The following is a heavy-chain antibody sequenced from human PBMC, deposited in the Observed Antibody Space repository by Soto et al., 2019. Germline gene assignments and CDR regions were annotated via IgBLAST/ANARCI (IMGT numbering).Heavy chain of an antibody. Sequence: SQTLSLTCAITGDSVSSNSAGWSWVRQSPSRGLEWLGRTHYRSKWYYEYAASVRGRITINPDTSKNEYSLQLNSVTPEDTAVYFCARGEQYSGRIFDYWGQGTMVTVSS. CDR2: THYRSKWYY. CDR1: GDSVSSNSAG. CDR3: ARGEQYSGRIFDY. V-gene: IGHV6-1*01. D-gene: IGHD1-26*01. J-gene: IGHJ4*01.